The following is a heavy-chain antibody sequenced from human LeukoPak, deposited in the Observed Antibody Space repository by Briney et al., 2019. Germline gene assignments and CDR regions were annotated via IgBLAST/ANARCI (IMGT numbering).Heavy chain of an antibody. V-gene: IGHV3-66*01. D-gene: IGHD1-1*01. J-gene: IGHJ4*02. CDR3: VSVFNDGWYVDY. Sequence: GGSQRLSCAVSGLVVGSDCVSWVRQAPGKGLEWVAVLFALGDTYYADSVKGRFTISRDASKSAVYLQMDSLRVDDTSVYYCVSVFNDGWYVDYWGQGTLVTVSS. CDR2: LFALGDT. CDR1: GLVVGSDC.